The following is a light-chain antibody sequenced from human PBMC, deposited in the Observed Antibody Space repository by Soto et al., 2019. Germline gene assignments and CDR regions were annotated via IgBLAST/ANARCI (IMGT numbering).Light chain of an antibody. CDR3: QHYNNWPPTWT. V-gene: IGKV3D-15*01. Sequence: EIVLTQSPATLSLSPGERATLSCRASPSVTNFLAWYQQKPGRAPRLLIYASSTRAPGIPARFSGSGSGTEFTLTISSLQSEDFAVYYCQHYNNWPPTWTFGQGTKVDIK. J-gene: IGKJ1*01. CDR1: PSVTNF. CDR2: ASS.